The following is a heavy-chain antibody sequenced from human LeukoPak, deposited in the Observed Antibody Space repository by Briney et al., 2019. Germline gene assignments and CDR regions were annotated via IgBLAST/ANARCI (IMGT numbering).Heavy chain of an antibody. J-gene: IGHJ4*02. CDR3: ARGTIELPGIDS. CDR2: INGDGSRK. V-gene: IGHV3-74*01. CDR1: GFTFSSHY. D-gene: IGHD6-19*01. Sequence: GGSLRLSCAASGFTFSSHYIHWVRQVPGKGLVWVSDINGDGSRKSYADSVKGRFTISRDNAKNTVYLQMNSLRGEDTAVYYCARGTIELPGIDSWGQGTLVTASS.